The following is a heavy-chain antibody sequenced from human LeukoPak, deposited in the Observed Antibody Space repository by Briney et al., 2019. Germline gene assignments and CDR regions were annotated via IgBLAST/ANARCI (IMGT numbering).Heavy chain of an antibody. D-gene: IGHD1-26*01. CDR3: ARGEGEGDAFDI. CDR2: ISSGSTYI. CDR1: GFTFSSYS. Sequence: GGSLRLSCAASGFTFSSYSMNWVRQAPGKGLEWVSSISSGSTYIYYADSVKGRFTISRDNAKNSLHLQMNSPRAEDTAVYYCARGEGEGDAFDIWGQGTMVPVSS. V-gene: IGHV3-21*01. J-gene: IGHJ3*02.